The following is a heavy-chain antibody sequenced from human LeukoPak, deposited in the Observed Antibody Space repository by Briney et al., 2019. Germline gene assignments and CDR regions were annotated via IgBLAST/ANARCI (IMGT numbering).Heavy chain of an antibody. Sequence: GGSLRLSCAASGFTFSSYGTHWVRQAPGKGLEWVSAISGSGGSTYYADSVKGRFTISRNNSKNTLYLQMNSLRAEDTAVYYCAKIGPSSSWYTQGVAVYFDYWGQGTLVTVSS. CDR3: AKIGPSSSWYTQGVAVYFDY. D-gene: IGHD6-13*01. CDR1: GFTFSSYG. CDR2: ISGSGGST. V-gene: IGHV3-23*01. J-gene: IGHJ4*02.